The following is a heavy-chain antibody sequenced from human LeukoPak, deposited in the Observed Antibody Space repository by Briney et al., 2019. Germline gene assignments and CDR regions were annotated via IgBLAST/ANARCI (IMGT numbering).Heavy chain of an antibody. D-gene: IGHD6-13*01. CDR2: IKEDGGEK. CDR1: GFIVSTYW. Sequence: GGSLRLSCAASGFIVSTYWMSWVRQAPGKRLEWVANIKEDGGEKYYVDSVKGRFTISRDNAKNSLYLQMNSLRAEDTAVYYCARGTIAAAGYYYFDYWGQGTQVTVSS. V-gene: IGHV3-7*04. J-gene: IGHJ4*02. CDR3: ARGTIAAAGYYYFDY.